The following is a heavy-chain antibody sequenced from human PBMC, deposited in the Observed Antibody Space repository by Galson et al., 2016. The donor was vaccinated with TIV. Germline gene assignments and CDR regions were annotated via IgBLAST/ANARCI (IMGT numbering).Heavy chain of an antibody. J-gene: IGHJ6*02. CDR3: ARDLNYDFWSGYYVHDSYYGMDV. CDR1: GVSFSGYH. D-gene: IGHD3-3*01. V-gene: IGHV4-34*01. Sequence: SETLSLTCAVDGVSFSGYHRSWIRQPPGKGLEWIGEINHSGSTNYNVSLKSRVTISVDTSKNQFSLKLTSVTAADTAVYYCARDLNYDFWSGYYVHDSYYGMDVWGQGTTVTVSS. CDR2: INHSGST.